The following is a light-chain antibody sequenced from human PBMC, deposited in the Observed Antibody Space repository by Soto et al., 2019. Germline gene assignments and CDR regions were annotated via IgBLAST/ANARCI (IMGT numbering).Light chain of an antibody. J-gene: IGLJ2*01. V-gene: IGLV1-40*01. Sequence: QLVLTQPPSVSGAPGQRVTISCTGSSSNIGAGYDVHWYQQLPGTAPKLLIYGNSNRPSGVPDRFSGSKSGTSASLAITGLQAEDEADYYCQSYDSSLGRVFGGGTQLTVL. CDR1: SSNIGAGYD. CDR2: GNS. CDR3: QSYDSSLGRV.